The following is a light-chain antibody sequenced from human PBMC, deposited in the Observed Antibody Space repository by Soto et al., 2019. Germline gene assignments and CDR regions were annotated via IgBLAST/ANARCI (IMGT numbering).Light chain of an antibody. Sequence: EVVLTQSPATLSVSPGDRATISCRASQSVSRNLAWYQQKPGQAPRLLIYGASTRATGVPARFSGSGSATEFTLSISSLQSEDVAVYYCQQYGDWPPETFGQGTKLEI. V-gene: IGKV3-15*01. J-gene: IGKJ2*01. CDR1: QSVSRN. CDR2: GAS. CDR3: QQYGDWPPET.